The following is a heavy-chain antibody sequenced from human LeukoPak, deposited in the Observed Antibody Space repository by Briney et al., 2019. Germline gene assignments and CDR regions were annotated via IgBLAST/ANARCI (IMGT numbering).Heavy chain of an antibody. CDR1: GGSISSYY. CDR2: IYTSGST. V-gene: IGHV4-4*07. Sequence: PSETLSLTCTVSGGSISSYYWSWIRQPAGKGLEWIGRIYTSGSTNYNPSLKSRVTMSVDTPKNQFSLKLSSVTAADTAVYYCASSSNYEGYFDYWGQGTLVTVSS. J-gene: IGHJ4*02. CDR3: ASSSNYEGYFDY. D-gene: IGHD4-11*01.